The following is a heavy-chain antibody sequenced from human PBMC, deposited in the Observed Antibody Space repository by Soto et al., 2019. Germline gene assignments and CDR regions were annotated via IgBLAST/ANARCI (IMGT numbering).Heavy chain of an antibody. V-gene: IGHV3-33*01. CDR3: ARQDMVSYYFVT. J-gene: IGHJ4*02. CDR2: IWYDGSYK. Sequence: VQLVESGGGVVQPGRSLRLSCAASGFTFSNHGMHWVRQAPGKGLEWVAVIWYDGSYKYYADSVKGRFTISRDNSKNTLYLQMNSLRAEDTAVYYCARQDMVSYYFVTWGQGTLVTVSS. D-gene: IGHD2-8*01. CDR1: GFTFSNHG.